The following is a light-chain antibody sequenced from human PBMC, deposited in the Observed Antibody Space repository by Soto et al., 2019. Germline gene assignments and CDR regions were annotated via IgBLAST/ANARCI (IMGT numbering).Light chain of an antibody. CDR3: SSYTSSSTL. V-gene: IGLV2-14*01. CDR2: EVS. CDR1: SSDVGSYNY. Sequence: VLTQPASVSGSPGQSITISCTGTSSDVGSYNYVSWYQQHPGKAPKLMIYEVSDRPSGISSRFSGSKSGNTASLTISGLQTEDEADYYCSSYTSSSTLFGNGTKVTVL. J-gene: IGLJ1*01.